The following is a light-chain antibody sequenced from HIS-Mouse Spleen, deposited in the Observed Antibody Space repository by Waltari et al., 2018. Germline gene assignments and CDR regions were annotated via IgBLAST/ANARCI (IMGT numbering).Light chain of an antibody. V-gene: IGLV3-10*01. CDR3: YSTDSSGNHRV. Sequence: SYELTQPPSVSVSPGQTARITCSGDALPKKYAYWYQQKSVQAPLLVIYEDSKRPSGIAERFSGSSSGTMATLTISGAQVEDEADYYCYSTDSSGNHRVFGGGTKLTVL. CDR2: EDS. CDR1: ALPKKY. J-gene: IGLJ2*01.